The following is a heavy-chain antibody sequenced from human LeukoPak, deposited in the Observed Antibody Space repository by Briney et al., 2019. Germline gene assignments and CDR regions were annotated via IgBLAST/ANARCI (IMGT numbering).Heavy chain of an antibody. J-gene: IGHJ4*02. CDR1: GFTFSTSW. D-gene: IGHD5-12*01. CDR2: IKEDGSEG. V-gene: IGHV3-7*01. Sequence: PGGSLRLSCAASGFTFSTSWMSWVRQAPGKGLEWVANIKEDGSEGYYVDSVKGRFTISRDNAKNSLYLQMNSLRAEDSAVYYCARDCGAVCGGYGHINWGQGTLVTVSS. CDR3: ARDCGAVCGGYGHIN.